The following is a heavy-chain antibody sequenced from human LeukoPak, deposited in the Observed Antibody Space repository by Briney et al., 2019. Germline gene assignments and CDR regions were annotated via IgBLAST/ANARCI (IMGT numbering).Heavy chain of an antibody. J-gene: IGHJ4*02. V-gene: IGHV3-23*01. CDR1: GFTFSSYA. D-gene: IGHD6-19*01. CDR2: ISGSGGST. Sequence: GGSLRLSXAASGFTFSSYAMSWVRQTPGKGLEWVSAISGSGGSTYYADSVKGRFTISRDNSKNTLYLQMNSLRAEDTAVYYCAKGRGLAGYFDYWGQGTLVTVSS. CDR3: AKGRGLAGYFDY.